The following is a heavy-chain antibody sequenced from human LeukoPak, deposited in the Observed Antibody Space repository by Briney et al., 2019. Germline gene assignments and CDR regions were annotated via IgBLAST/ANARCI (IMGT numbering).Heavy chain of an antibody. V-gene: IGHV4-39*07. D-gene: IGHD6-6*01. CDR3: ARGSIAAGGDY. CDR1: GGSISSGSYY. Sequence: PSETLSLTCTVSGGSISSGSYYWGWIRQPPGKGLEWIGSIYYSGSTHYNPSLKSRVTISVDTSKNQFSLKLSSVTAADTAVYYCARGSIAAGGDYWGQGTLVTVSS. CDR2: IYYSGST. J-gene: IGHJ4*02.